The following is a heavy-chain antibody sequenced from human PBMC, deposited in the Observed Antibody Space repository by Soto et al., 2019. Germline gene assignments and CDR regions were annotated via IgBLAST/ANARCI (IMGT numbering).Heavy chain of an antibody. Sequence: SXTLSLTGTVSGGATSSDYWSWIRQPPGKGLEWIGYLYYSGSTNYNPSLKSRVTISVDTSKNQFSLKLSSVTAADTAVYYCARRYGWAFDIWGQGTMVTVSS. V-gene: IGHV4-59*08. D-gene: IGHD3-16*01. CDR3: ARRYGWAFDI. CDR2: LYYSGST. CDR1: GGATSSDY. J-gene: IGHJ3*02.